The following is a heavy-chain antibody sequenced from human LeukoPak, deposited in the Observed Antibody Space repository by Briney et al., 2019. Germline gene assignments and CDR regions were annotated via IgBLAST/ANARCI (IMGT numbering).Heavy chain of an antibody. CDR3: ARAFSSSSFYFNY. D-gene: IGHD6-6*01. Sequence: SETLSLTCTVSGGSVNSGSHYWCWIRQPPGKGLEWIGYIYCSGSTNYNPSLKSRATMSLDTSKNQFSLNLNSVTAADTAVYYCARAFSSSSFYFNYWGQGTLVTVSS. CDR2: IYCSGST. V-gene: IGHV4-61*01. CDR1: GGSVNSGSHY. J-gene: IGHJ4*02.